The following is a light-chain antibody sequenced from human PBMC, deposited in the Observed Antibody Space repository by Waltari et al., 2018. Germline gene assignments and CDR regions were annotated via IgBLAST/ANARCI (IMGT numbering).Light chain of an antibody. CDR3: HQYNEWPYT. CDR2: GAS. CDR1: QSVGTN. J-gene: IGKJ2*01. V-gene: IGKV3-15*01. Sequence: EIVMTQSPATLSVSPGERATLSCRASQSVGTNLAWYQQTPGQAPRLRIYGASTRGTGIPARLRGSGSGTEFTLTISSLQSEDFAVYHCHQYNEWPYTFAEGTKLEL.